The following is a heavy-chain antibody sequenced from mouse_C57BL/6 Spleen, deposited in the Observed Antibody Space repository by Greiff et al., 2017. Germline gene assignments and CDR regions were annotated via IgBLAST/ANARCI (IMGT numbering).Heavy chain of an antibody. J-gene: IGHJ1*03. CDR1: GYTFTSYW. V-gene: IGHV1-64*01. Sequence: QVQLKQPGAELVKPGASVKLSCKASGYTFTSYWMHWVKQRPGQGLEWIGMIHPNSGSTNYNEKFKSKATLTVDKSSSTAYMQLSSLTSEDSAVYYCAREAYYSNWYFDVWGTGTTVTVSS. CDR2: IHPNSGST. CDR3: AREAYYSNWYFDV. D-gene: IGHD2-5*01.